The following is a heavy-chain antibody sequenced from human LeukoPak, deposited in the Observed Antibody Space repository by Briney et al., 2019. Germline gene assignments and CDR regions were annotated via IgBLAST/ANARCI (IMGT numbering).Heavy chain of an antibody. CDR3: ARGPGYSSGWYVLSVDY. CDR1: GFTFSSYA. D-gene: IGHD6-19*01. V-gene: IGHV3-30-3*01. J-gene: IGHJ4*02. Sequence: PGGSLRLSCSASGFTFSSYAMHWVRQAPGKGLEWVAVISYDGSIKYYADSVKGRFTTSRDNSKNMLYLQMNSLSAEDTAVYYCARGPGYSSGWYVLSVDYWGQGTLVTASS. CDR2: ISYDGSIK.